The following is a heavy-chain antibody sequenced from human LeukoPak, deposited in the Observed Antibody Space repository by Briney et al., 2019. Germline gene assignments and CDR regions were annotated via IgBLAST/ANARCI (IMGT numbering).Heavy chain of an antibody. CDR2: ISSSGSSI. J-gene: IGHJ4*02. CDR1: GVTFSSIE. Sequence: GGSLRLSCAASGVTFSSIEMNWVRQAPGKGPEWVSYISSSGSSIYYADSVKGRFTISRDNAKNSLYLQMNSLRAEDTAVYYCARTLVGATNWGQGTLVTVSS. V-gene: IGHV3-48*03. CDR3: ARTLVGATN. D-gene: IGHD1-26*01.